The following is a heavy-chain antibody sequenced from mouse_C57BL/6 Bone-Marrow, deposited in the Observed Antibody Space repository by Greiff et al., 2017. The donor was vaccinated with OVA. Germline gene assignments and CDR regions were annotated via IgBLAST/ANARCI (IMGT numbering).Heavy chain of an antibody. CDR3: TTYYYGSED. D-gene: IGHD1-1*01. CDR2: IDPENGDT. CDR1: GFNIKDDY. V-gene: IGHV14-4*01. J-gene: IGHJ2*01. Sequence: VQLQQSGAELVRPGASVKLSCTASGFNIKDDYMHWVKQRPEQGLEWIGWIDPENGDTEYAPKFQGKATITADTSSNKAYQQLSSLTSEDTSGYYCTTYYYGSEDWGQGTTLTVSS.